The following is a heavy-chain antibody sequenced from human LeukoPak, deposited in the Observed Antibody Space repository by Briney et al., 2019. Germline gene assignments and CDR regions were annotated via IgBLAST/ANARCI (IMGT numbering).Heavy chain of an antibody. Sequence: SETLSLTCAVYGGSFSAYYWSWIRHPPGKGLEWIGEINHSGSTNYNPSLKSRVTISVDTSKNQFSLKLSSVTAADTAVYYCARGSWHWFDPWGQGTLVTVSS. CDR2: INHSGST. J-gene: IGHJ5*02. D-gene: IGHD6-13*01. CDR1: GGSFSAYY. CDR3: ARGSWHWFDP. V-gene: IGHV4-34*01.